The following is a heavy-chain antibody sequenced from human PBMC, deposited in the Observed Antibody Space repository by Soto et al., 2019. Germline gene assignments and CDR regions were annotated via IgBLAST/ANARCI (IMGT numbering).Heavy chain of an antibody. Sequence: PSETLSLTCTVSGGSISSYYWSWIRQPPGKELERIGYIYYGGSTNYNPSLKSRVTISLDTSKNHFSLKLSSVTAADTAVYYCARGGWSGGTGHWGYFDYWGQGALVTVSS. V-gene: IGHV4-59*12. J-gene: IGHJ4*02. CDR2: IYYGGST. D-gene: IGHD2-15*01. CDR3: ARGGWSGGTGHWGYFDY. CDR1: GGSISSYY.